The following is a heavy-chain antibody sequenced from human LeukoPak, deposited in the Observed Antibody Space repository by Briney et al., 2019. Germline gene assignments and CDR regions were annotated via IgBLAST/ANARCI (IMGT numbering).Heavy chain of an antibody. D-gene: IGHD3-10*01. CDR3: ASDLHYYAAMDV. CDR2: IGSDNKP. CDR1: GFTFSAYA. J-gene: IGHJ6*02. Sequence: GGSLRLSCEASGFTFSAYAMTWVRQAPGQGLEWVSSIGSDNKPHYSESVKGRFAISRDNSKSMLFLQLNSLRAEDTALYYCASDLHYYAAMDVWGQGTTVTVSS. V-gene: IGHV3-23*05.